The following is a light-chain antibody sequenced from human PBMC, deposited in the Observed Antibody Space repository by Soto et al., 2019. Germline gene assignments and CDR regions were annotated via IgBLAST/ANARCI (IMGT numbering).Light chain of an antibody. CDR1: SSHIATNA. CDR2: SNY. CDR3: AVWDDSLVV. Sequence: QSVLTQPPSASGTPGQRVTISCSGDSSHIATNAVNWYQQLPGTAPKLLIYSNYQRPSGVPDRFSGSKSGTSASLAISGLQSEDEADYYCAVWDDSLVVFGGGTKPPS. J-gene: IGLJ2*01. V-gene: IGLV1-44*01.